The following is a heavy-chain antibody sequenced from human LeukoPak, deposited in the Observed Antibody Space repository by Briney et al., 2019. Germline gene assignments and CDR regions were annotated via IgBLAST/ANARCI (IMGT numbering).Heavy chain of an antibody. V-gene: IGHV4-4*09. Sequence: SETLSLTCSVSGVSMNHHYLNWIRQPPGKGLEWIGFISGSGSTNYNPSLMSRVTMSLETSKRQFSLKLRSVTAADTAVYYCVVSPNQDFYDYWGQGTLVTVSS. CDR3: VVSPNQDFYDY. CDR1: GVSMNHHY. CDR2: ISGSGST. J-gene: IGHJ4*02. D-gene: IGHD6-6*01.